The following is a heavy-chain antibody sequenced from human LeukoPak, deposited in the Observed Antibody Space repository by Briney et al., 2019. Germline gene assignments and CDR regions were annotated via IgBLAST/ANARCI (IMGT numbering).Heavy chain of an antibody. D-gene: IGHD1-1*01. CDR1: GTSITSWT. Sequence: SETLPLTCTVSGTSITSWTWTWIRQPAGKGLEWIGRIYTTGSTDYNPSLKTRVIISVDRSKNQFSLSLSSVTAADTAVYYCAREDPTTDFDSWGQGTLVTVSS. CDR3: AREDPTTDFDS. J-gene: IGHJ4*02. CDR2: IYTTGST. V-gene: IGHV4-4*07.